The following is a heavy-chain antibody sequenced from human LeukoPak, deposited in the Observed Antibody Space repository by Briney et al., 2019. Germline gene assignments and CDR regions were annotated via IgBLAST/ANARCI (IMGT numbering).Heavy chain of an antibody. CDR3: AKDLGTLISGTYYYYFDY. CDR2: IRGGGDYT. J-gene: IGHJ4*02. V-gene: IGHV3-23*01. CDR1: GFTFSSYA. D-gene: IGHD3-10*01. Sequence: GGSLRLSCAASGFTFSSYAMSWVRQAPGKGLEWVSIIRGGGDYTYYADSVKGRFTISRDNSKNTLYLQMNSLRAEDSAVYYCAKDLGTLISGTYYYYFDYWGQGTLVTVSS.